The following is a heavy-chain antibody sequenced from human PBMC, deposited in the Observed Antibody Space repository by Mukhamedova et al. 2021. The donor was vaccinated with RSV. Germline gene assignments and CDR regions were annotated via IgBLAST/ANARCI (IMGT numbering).Heavy chain of an antibody. V-gene: IGHV4-34*01. CDR3: ARRPTRLSGDI. CDR2: ST. Sequence: STNYNPSLKSRVTISVDTSKNQFSLKLSSVTAADTAVYYCARRPTRLSGDIGGQGTMVTVSS. D-gene: IGHD2-15*01. J-gene: IGHJ3*02.